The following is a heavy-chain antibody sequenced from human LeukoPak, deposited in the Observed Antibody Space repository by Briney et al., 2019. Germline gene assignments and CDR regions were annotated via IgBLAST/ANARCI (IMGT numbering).Heavy chain of an antibody. V-gene: IGHV4-38-2*02. Sequence: PSETLSLTCTVSGYSISSGYYWGWIRQPPGKGLEWIGSIYHSGSTYYNPSLKSRVTISVDTSKNQFSPKLSSVTAADTAVYYCARDDHDYYDSSGYYWLSAFDIWGQGTMVTVSS. CDR2: IYHSGST. J-gene: IGHJ3*02. CDR3: ARDDHDYYDSSGYYWLSAFDI. D-gene: IGHD3-22*01. CDR1: GYSISSGYY.